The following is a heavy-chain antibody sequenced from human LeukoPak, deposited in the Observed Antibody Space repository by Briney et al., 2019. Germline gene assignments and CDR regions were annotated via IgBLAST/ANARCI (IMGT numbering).Heavy chain of an antibody. J-gene: IGHJ6*03. CDR1: GFTSSSYS. D-gene: IGHD3-10*01. V-gene: IGHV3-21*01. CDR3: ARDERPDWFGELFYYMDV. CDR2: ISSSSSYI. Sequence: GGSLRLSCAASGFTSSSYSMNWVRQAPGKGLEWVSSISSSSSYIYYADSVKGRFTISRDNAKNSLYLQMNSLRADDTAVYYCARDERPDWFGELFYYMDVWGKGTTVTVSS.